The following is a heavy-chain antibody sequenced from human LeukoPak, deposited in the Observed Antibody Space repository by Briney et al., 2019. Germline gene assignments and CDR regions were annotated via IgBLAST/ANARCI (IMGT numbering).Heavy chain of an antibody. CDR3: ARDLGSTVVTLEGWFDP. D-gene: IGHD4-23*01. V-gene: IGHV4-4*07. CDR2: IYTSGST. CDR1: GGSISSYY. J-gene: IGHJ5*02. Sequence: SETLSLTCTVSGGSISSYYWSWIRQPAGKGLEWIGRIYTSGSTNYNPSLKSRVTMSVDTSKNQFSLKLSSVTAADTAVYYCARDLGSTVVTLEGWFDPWGQGTLVTVPS.